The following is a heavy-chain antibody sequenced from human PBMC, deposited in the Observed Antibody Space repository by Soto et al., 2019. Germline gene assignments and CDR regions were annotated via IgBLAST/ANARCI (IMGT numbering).Heavy chain of an antibody. Sequence: QVQLVQSGAEVKKPGASVKVSCKASGYTFTSYGISWVRQAPGQGLEWMGWISAYNGDTDYAHNRAGSGTLTTDTSTTTAYMELWSLRSDDTAVYYCARGASSLPGFYWGQGTLVTVSS. CDR2: ISAYNGDT. CDR3: ARGASSLPGFY. CDR1: GYTFTSYG. V-gene: IGHV1-18*01. D-gene: IGHD6-13*01. J-gene: IGHJ4*02.